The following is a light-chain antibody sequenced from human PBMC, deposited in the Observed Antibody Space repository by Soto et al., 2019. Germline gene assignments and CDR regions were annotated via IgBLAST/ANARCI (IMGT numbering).Light chain of an antibody. CDR1: QSVSSSY. V-gene: IGKV3-20*01. CDR3: QQHGSSPWM. Sequence: EVVLTQSPGTLSWSSGERATLPCRASQSVSSSYVAWYQHIPGQTPRLLIYGASSRASGIPDRFSGSGSGTDFTLTISRLEPEDFAVYYCQQHGSSPWMFGQGTKVDIK. J-gene: IGKJ1*01. CDR2: GAS.